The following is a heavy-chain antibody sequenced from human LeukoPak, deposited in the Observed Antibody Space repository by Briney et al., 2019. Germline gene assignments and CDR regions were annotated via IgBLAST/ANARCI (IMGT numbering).Heavy chain of an antibody. CDR1: GFTFSSYA. V-gene: IGHV3-23*01. Sequence: GGSLRLSCAASGFTFSSYAMSWVRQAPGKGLEWVSVISGSGGSTYYADSVKGRFTVSRDNSKNTVHLQMNRMRAEDTAVYYCAKDLYSNYVLYYYGMDVWGQGTTVTVSS. CDR2: ISGSGGST. J-gene: IGHJ6*02. CDR3: AKDLYSNYVLYYYGMDV. D-gene: IGHD4-11*01.